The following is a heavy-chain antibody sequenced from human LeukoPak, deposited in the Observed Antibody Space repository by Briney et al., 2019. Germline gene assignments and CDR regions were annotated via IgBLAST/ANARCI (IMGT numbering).Heavy chain of an antibody. CDR3: AKKRVAAAGTMFAT. Sequence: PSETLSLTCSVSGDSMEIDYWNWIRQPAGKGLEWIGRIYNSGSTNYSPSLESRVTMSIDKSKSNFFLQLTYVIAADTAVYYFAKKRVAAAGTMFATWGPGILVTVSS. D-gene: IGHD6-13*01. CDR1: GDSMEIDY. V-gene: IGHV4-4*07. J-gene: IGHJ5*02. CDR2: IYNSGST.